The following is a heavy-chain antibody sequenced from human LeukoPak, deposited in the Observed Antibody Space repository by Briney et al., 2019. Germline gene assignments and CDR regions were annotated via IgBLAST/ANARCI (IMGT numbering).Heavy chain of an antibody. D-gene: IGHD3-10*01. Sequence: GASVKVSCKASGYTFTDYYMHWVRQAPGQGVEWMGWINPNSGGTNYAQKFQGRVTLTRDTSISTAYMELTSLTSDDTALYYCARDGGSGKTNGVWFDPWGQGTLVTVSS. V-gene: IGHV1-2*02. CDR3: ARDGGSGKTNGVWFDP. CDR1: GYTFTDYY. J-gene: IGHJ5*02. CDR2: INPNSGGT.